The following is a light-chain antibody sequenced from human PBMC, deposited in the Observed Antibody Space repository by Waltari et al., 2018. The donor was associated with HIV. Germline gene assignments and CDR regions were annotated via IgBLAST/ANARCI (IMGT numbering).Light chain of an antibody. CDR2: GAS. J-gene: IGKJ1*01. Sequence: IVLTQSPGTLSLSPGERATFSCRASQSVSSDLAWYHQRPGQAPRLLIYGASTRATGCPDRFSGSGSGTDFTLTINSLEPEDFAVYYCQHYTSSPTWTFGQGTKVEIK. CDR3: QHYTSSPTWT. CDR1: QSVSSD. V-gene: IGKV3-20*01.